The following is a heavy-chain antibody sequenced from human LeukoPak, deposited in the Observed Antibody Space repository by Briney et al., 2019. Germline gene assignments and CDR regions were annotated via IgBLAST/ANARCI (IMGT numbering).Heavy chain of an antibody. J-gene: IGHJ4*02. Sequence: GGSLRLSCAASGFTFSSYGMHWVRQASGKGLEWVAVISYDGSNKYYADSVKGRFTISRDNSKNTLYLQMNSLRAEDTAVYYCAKDKWLDGGDYFDYWGQGTLVTVSS. CDR2: ISYDGSNK. CDR1: GFTFSSYG. CDR3: AKDKWLDGGDYFDY. V-gene: IGHV3-30*18. D-gene: IGHD3-22*01.